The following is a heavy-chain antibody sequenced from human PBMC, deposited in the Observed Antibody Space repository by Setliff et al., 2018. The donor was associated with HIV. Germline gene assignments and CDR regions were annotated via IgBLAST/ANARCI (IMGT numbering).Heavy chain of an antibody. CDR2: IYHSGIT. Sequence: SETLSLTCTVSGGSISSGGYYWSWIRQHPGKGLEWIGYIYHSGITYYNPSLKSRVTIALDTSKNQFSLKLSSVTAADTAVYYCARGIAAAEGYFDYWGQGTLVTVSS. CDR1: GGSISSGGYY. D-gene: IGHD6-13*01. V-gene: IGHV4-31*03. CDR3: ARGIAAAEGYFDY. J-gene: IGHJ4*02.